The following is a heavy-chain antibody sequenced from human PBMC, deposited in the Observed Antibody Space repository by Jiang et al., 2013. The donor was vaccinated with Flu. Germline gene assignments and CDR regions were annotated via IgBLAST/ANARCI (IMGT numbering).Heavy chain of an antibody. Sequence: LTTTGMCVTWIRQPPGKALEWLALIDWDDDKYYNTSLKTRLTISKDTTKNQVVLTMTNMDPVDTATYYCARVYGAGIYYYFAMDVWGQGTTVTVSS. CDR1: LTTTGMC. CDR3: ARVYGAGIYYYFAMDV. D-gene: IGHD1-1*01. J-gene: IGHJ6*02. V-gene: IGHV2-70*13. CDR2: IDWDDDK.